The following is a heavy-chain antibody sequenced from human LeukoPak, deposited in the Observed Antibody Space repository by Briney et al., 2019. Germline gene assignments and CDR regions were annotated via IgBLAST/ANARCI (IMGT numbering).Heavy chain of an antibody. J-gene: IGHJ4*02. V-gene: IGHV3-21*01. D-gene: IGHD2-21*01. CDR2: ISSSSSYI. CDR3: ARDILVFDY. Sequence: GGSLRLSCAASGFIFTNYFVSWVRQAPGKGLEWVSSISSSSSYIYYADSVKGRFTISRDNAKNSLYLQMNSLRAEDTAVYYCARDILVFDYWGQGTLVTVSS. CDR1: GFIFTNYF.